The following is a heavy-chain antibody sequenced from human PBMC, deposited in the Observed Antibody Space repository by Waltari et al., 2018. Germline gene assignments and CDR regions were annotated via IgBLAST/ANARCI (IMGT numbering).Heavy chain of an antibody. CDR2: SYHSGST. Sequence: QVQLQESGPGLVKPSENLSLTCAVSGYSISSGYYWGWIRPPPGKGLEWIGSSYHSGSTYYNPSLKSRVTISVDTTKNQFSLKLSSVTAADTAVYYCARHVGSSSSSAFDIWGQGTMVTVSS. V-gene: IGHV4-38-2*01. D-gene: IGHD6-6*01. J-gene: IGHJ3*02. CDR1: GYSISSGYY. CDR3: ARHVGSSSSSAFDI.